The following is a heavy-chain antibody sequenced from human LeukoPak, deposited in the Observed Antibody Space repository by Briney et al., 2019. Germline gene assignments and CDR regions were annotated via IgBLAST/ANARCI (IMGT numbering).Heavy chain of an antibody. CDR3: ARDHHRRLYDSQARDTFDL. J-gene: IGHJ3*01. CDR2: ISYDGSNK. CDR1: GFTFSSYG. D-gene: IGHD3-22*01. V-gene: IGHV3-30*03. Sequence: PGGSLRLSCAASGFTFSSYGMHWVRQAPGKGLEWVAVISYDGSNKYYADSVKGRFTISRDNSKNSLYLQMNSLRAEDTAVYYCARDHHRRLYDSQARDTFDLWGQGTMVTVSS.